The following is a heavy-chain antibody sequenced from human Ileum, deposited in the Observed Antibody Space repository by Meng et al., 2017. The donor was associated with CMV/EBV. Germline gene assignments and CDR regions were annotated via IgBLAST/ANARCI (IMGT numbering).Heavy chain of an antibody. J-gene: IGHJ4*02. CDR1: GYTFTDHN. V-gene: IGHV1-18*04. CDR2: ISLGNGQT. D-gene: IGHD7-27*01. Sequence: QVPLLQSGAEVKTPGASVQISCKTSGYTFTDHNIGWVRQAPGQGIEWVGWISLGNGQTVYGHKLQGRVTVTTDTSTNTAYMELRNLRSDDTAMYYCARDVWGFDYWGQGTLVTVSS. CDR3: ARDVWGFDY.